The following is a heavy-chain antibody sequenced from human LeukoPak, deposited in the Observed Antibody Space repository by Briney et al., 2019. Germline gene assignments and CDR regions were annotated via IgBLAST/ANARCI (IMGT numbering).Heavy chain of an antibody. D-gene: IGHD6-19*01. J-gene: IGHJ4*02. V-gene: IGHV5-51*01. CDR2: IFLADSDT. CDR1: GYKFTNYW. Sequence: GESLKISCQASGYKFTNYWIGWVRQMPGKGLEWMGVIFLADSDTRYSPSFQGQVTISADKSISTAYLQWSSLKASDTAMYYCARHGYSSGWYEGYFDYWGQGTLVTVSS. CDR3: ARHGYSSGWYEGYFDY.